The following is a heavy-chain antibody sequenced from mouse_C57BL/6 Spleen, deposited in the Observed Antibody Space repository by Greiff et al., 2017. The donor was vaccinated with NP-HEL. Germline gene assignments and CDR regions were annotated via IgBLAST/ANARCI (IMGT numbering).Heavy chain of an antibody. D-gene: IGHD4-1*01. CDR3: AREGKLGHFDY. CDR2: INPGSGGT. V-gene: IGHV1-53*01. J-gene: IGHJ2*01. Sequence: QLQQPGAELVKPGASVKLSCKASGYTFTSYWMHWVKQRPGQGLEWIGVINPGSGGTNYNEKFKGKATLTADKSSSTAYMQLSSLTSEDSAVYFCAREGKLGHFDYWGQGTTLTVSS. CDR1: GYTFTSYW.